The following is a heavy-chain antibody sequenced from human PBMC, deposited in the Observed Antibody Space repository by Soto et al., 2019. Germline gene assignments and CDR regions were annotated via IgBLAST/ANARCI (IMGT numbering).Heavy chain of an antibody. CDR2: IRSKAYGGTT. V-gene: IGHV3-49*03. Sequence: GGSLRLSCTASGFTFGDYAMSWFRQAPGKGLEWVGFIRSKAYGGTTEYAASVKGRFTISRDDSKSIAYLQMNSLKTEDTAVYYCTRDIGGYSKRKSNVYYYYYMDVWGKGTTVTVSS. D-gene: IGHD5-12*01. CDR1: GFTFGDYA. J-gene: IGHJ6*03. CDR3: TRDIGGYSKRKSNVYYYYYMDV.